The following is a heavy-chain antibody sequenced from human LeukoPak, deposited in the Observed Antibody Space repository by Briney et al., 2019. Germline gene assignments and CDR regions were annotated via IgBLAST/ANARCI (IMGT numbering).Heavy chain of an antibody. CDR1: GYTFTNYA. D-gene: IGHD6-6*01. CDR2: INPNSGGT. J-gene: IGHJ4*02. V-gene: IGHV1-2*02. CDR3: ARDLPIAARPRDY. Sequence: GASVKVSCKASGYTFTNYAVNWVRQAPGQGLEWMGWINPNSGGTNYAQKFQGRVTMTRDTSISTAYMELSRLRSDDTAVYYCARDLPIAARPRDYWGQGTLVTVSS.